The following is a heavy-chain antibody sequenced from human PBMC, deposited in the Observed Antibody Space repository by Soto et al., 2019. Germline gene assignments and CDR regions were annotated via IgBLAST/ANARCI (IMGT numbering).Heavy chain of an antibody. V-gene: IGHV1-8*01. CDR3: ARRRGSNGWFDL. CDR2: MNPYSGNT. Sequence: QVQLVKSGAEVKKPGASVKVSCKASGYTFINYDINWVRQAPGQGLEWVGWMNPYSGNTGYAQNFQGRVTMTGNTSISSVYMELSSLTSEDTAVYYCARRRGSNGWFDLWGQGTLVTVSS. J-gene: IGHJ5*02. D-gene: IGHD2-8*01. CDR1: GYTFINYD.